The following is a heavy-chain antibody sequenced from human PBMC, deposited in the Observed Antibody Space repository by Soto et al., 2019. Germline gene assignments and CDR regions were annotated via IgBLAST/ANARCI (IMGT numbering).Heavy chain of an antibody. D-gene: IGHD6-13*01. CDR3: AKDSFSSSWYVSDGMDV. V-gene: IGHV3-30*18. CDR2: ISYDGSNK. CDR1: GFTFSSYG. J-gene: IGHJ6*02. Sequence: PGGSLRLSCAASGFTFSSYGMHWVRQAPGKGLEWVAVISYDGSNKYYADSAKGRFTISRDNSKNTLYLQMNSLRAEDTAVYYCAKDSFSSSWYVSDGMDVWGQGTTVTVSS.